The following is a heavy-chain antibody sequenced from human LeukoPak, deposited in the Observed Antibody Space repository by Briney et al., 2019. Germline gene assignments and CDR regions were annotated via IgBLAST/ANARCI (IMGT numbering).Heavy chain of an antibody. D-gene: IGHD6-19*01. V-gene: IGHV3-30*02. CDR3: ARILDSAWGELGY. CDR2: IRYDGSEK. Sequence: PGGSLRLSCAASGFTFSRFGMHWVRQAPGKGLEWVASIRYDGSEKYNVDSVKGRFTISRDNSKNTLYLQMNSLRAEDTAVYYCARILDSAWGELGYWGQGTLVTVSS. J-gene: IGHJ4*02. CDR1: GFTFSRFG.